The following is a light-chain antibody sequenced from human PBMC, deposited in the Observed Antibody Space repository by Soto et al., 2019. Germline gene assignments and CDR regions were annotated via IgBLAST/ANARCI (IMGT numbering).Light chain of an antibody. CDR3: SSYTSSGTHV. V-gene: IGLV2-14*03. CDR1: SSDVGAYTF. CDR2: DVS. J-gene: IGLJ1*01. Sequence: QSALTQPASVSGSPGQSITISCTGTSSDVGAYTFVSWYQQHPDKVPKLMIFDVSRRPSGVSDRFSGSKSGNTASLTISGLQPEDEADYYCSSYTSSGTHVFGSGTKVTVL.